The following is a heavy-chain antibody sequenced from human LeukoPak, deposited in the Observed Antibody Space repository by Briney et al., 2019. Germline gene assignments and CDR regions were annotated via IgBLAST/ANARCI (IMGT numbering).Heavy chain of an antibody. CDR1: GFTFSSYT. CDR2: ISVGGDNT. D-gene: IGHD6-19*01. Sequence: PGGSLRLSCAASGFTFSSYTMSWVRQAPGKGLEWVSAISVGGDNTYYADSVKGRFTISRDNSKNALYLQMNSLRAEDTAVYYCAKVGSGWLEKVWFDYWGQGPRSPSPQ. V-gene: IGHV3-23*01. CDR3: AKVGSGWLEKVWFDY. J-gene: IGHJ4*02.